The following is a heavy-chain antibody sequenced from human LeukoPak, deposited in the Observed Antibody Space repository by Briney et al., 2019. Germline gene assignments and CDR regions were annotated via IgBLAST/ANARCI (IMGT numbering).Heavy chain of an antibody. CDR2: ISAGGEST. CDR1: GFTFSNYA. V-gene: IGHV3-23*01. J-gene: IGHJ6*02. Sequence: GGSLRLSCAASGFTFSNYAMSWVRQAPGKGLEWVSGISAGGESTYSADSVKGRFTVSRDNSKNTLYVQMNSLRVEDTALYYCAKETGYSSSWWGPDYYGMDVWGQGTTVTVSS. D-gene: IGHD6-13*01. CDR3: AKETGYSSSWWGPDYYGMDV.